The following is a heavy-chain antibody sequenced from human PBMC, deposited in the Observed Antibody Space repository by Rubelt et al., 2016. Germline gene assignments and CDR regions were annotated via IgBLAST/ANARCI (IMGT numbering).Heavy chain of an antibody. CDR3: ARGYPPGAAAMVTGDAFDI. Sequence: GPGLVKPSQTLSLTCTVSGGSISSGGYYWSWIRQHPGKGLEWIGYIYYSGSTYYNPSLKSRVTISVDTSKNQFSLKLSSVTAADTAVYYCARGYPPGAAAMVTGDAFDIWGQGTMVTVSS. V-gene: IGHV4-31*03. CDR1: GGSISSGGYY. CDR2: IYYSGST. J-gene: IGHJ3*02. D-gene: IGHD5-18*01.